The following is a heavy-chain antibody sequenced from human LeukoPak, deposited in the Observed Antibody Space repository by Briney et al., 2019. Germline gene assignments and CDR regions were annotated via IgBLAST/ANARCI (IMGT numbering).Heavy chain of an antibody. CDR2: ISYDGSNK. D-gene: IGHD6-19*01. V-gene: IGHV3-30*04. CDR3: ARISMSSGWYDYGMDV. J-gene: IGHJ6*02. CDR1: GFTFSSYA. Sequence: GRSLRLSCAASGFTFSSYAMHWVRQAPGKGLEWVAVISYDGSNKYYADSVKGRFTISRDNSKNTLYLQMNSLRAEDTAVYYCARISMSSGWYDYGMDVWGQGTTVTVSS.